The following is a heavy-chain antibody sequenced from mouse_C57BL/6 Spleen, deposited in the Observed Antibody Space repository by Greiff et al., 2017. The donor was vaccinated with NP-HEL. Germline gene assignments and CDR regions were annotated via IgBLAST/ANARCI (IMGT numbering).Heavy chain of an antibody. CDR2: IDPSDSYT. CDR3: ASMITRIFAY. J-gene: IGHJ3*01. Sequence: QVQLQQSGAELVKPGASVKLSCKASGYTFTSYWMQWVKQRPGQGLEWIGEIDPSDSYTNYNQKFKGKATLTVDTSSSTAYMQLSSLTSEDSAVYYCASMITRIFAYWGQGTLVTVSA. CDR1: GYTFTSYW. D-gene: IGHD2-4*01. V-gene: IGHV1-50*01.